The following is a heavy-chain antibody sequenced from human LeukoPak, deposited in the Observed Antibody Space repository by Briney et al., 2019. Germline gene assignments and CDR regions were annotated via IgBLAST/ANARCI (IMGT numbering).Heavy chain of an antibody. D-gene: IGHD2-21*01. CDR3: ARVHPAYCGGDCSDY. V-gene: IGHV4-34*01. J-gene: IGHJ4*02. CDR2: INHSGST. Sequence: KSSETLSLTCAVYGGSFSGYYWSWIRQPPGKGLEWIGEINHSGSTNYNPSLKSRVTISVDTSKNQFSLKLSSVTAADTAVYYCARVHPAYCGGDCSDYWGQGTLVTVSS. CDR1: GGSFSGYY.